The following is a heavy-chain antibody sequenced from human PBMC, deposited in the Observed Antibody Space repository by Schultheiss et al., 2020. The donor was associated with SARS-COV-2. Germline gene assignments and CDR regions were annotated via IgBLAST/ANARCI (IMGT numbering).Heavy chain of an antibody. CDR1: GDSISSYY. J-gene: IGHJ5*02. CDR2: IYYSGST. Sequence: SETLSLTCTVSGDSISSYYWSWIRQPPGKGLEWIGYIYYSGSTNYNPSLKSRVTISVDTSKNQFSLKLSSVTAADTAVYYCARGGTAYYYGSGSYYNNWFDPWGQGTLVTVSS. CDR3: ARGGTAYYYGSGSYYNNWFDP. D-gene: IGHD3-10*01. V-gene: IGHV4-59*12.